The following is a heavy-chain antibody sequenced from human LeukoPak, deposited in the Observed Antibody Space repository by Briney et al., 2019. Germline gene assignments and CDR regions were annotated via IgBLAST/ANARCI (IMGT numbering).Heavy chain of an antibody. CDR2: INPSVGST. J-gene: IGHJ4*02. V-gene: IGHV1-46*01. Sequence: GASVKVSCKASGYTFTSYSMHWVRQAPGQGLEWMGIINPSVGSTSYAQKFQGRVTMTRDTSTSTVYMELSSLGSDDTAVYYCARDVMVAAYYFDSWGQGTLVTVSS. D-gene: IGHD2-15*01. CDR1: GYTFTSYS. CDR3: ARDVMVAAYYFDS.